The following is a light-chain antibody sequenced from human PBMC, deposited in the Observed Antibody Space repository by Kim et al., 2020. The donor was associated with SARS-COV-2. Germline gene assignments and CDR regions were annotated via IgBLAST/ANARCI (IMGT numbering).Light chain of an antibody. V-gene: IGLV3-9*01. J-gene: IGLJ3*02. CDR3: QVWDSSTWV. Sequence: SVALGQTARITCGGINIVTKNVHWYQQKPGQAPVLVMYRDTNRPSGIPERFSGANSGNTATLTISRAQAGDEADYYCQVWDSSTWVFGGGTQLTVL. CDR2: RDT. CDR1: NIVTKN.